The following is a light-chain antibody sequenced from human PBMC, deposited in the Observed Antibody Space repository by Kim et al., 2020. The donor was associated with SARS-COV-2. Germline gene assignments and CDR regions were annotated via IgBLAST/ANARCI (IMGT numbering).Light chain of an antibody. CDR3: MQSLQFPIT. J-gene: IGKJ5*01. V-gene: IGKV2D-29*02. Sequence: PASVSSKSRHSLMHKNGKTYFDWYLQKPGQSPQLLIYEVSNRFSGVPDRFSGSGSATDFTLKISRVEAEDVGVYYCMQSLQFPITFGQGTRLEIK. CDR2: EVS. CDR1: HSLMHKNGKTY.